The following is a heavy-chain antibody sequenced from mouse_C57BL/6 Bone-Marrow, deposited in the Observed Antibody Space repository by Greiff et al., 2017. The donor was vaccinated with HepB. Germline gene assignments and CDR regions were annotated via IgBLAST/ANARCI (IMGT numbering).Heavy chain of an antibody. CDR1: GFAFTNYL. J-gene: IGHJ2*01. CDR3: ASGRNGYYPYYCDY. CDR2: INPGSGGT. V-gene: IGHV1-54*01. Sequence: QVQLQQSGAELVRPGTSVKVSCKASGFAFTNYLIEWVKQRPGQGLEWIGVINPGSGGTYYNEKFKGKATRTAAKSTSTAYMQLSSLTSEDAAVYFCASGRNGYYPYYCDYWCRGTALTVSS. D-gene: IGHD2-3*01.